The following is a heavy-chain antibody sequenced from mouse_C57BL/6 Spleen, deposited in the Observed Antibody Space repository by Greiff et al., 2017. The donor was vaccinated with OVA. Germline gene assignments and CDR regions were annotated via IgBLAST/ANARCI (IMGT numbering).Heavy chain of an antibody. J-gene: IGHJ4*01. CDR1: GYTFTDYE. CDR2: IDPENGGT. V-gene: IGHV1-15*01. D-gene: IGHD2-3*01. CDR3: TRWLLRIYAMDY. Sequence: QVQLQQSGAELVRPGASVTLSCKASGYTFTDYEMHWVKQTPVHGLEWIGAIDPENGGTAYNQKFKGKAILTADKSSSTAYMERRSLTSEDSAVYYCTRWLLRIYAMDYWGQGTSVTVAS.